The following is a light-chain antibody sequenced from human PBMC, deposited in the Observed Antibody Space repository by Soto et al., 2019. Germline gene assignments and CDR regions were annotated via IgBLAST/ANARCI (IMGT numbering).Light chain of an antibody. V-gene: IGKV3-15*01. Sequence: EIVMTQSPATLSVAPGERATLSCRASQSVSSTLAWYQQKPGQAPRLLIYGASNRATGIPARFSGSGSGTEFTLTISSLQSEDFAIYFCQQYNNWPPDRTFGQGTKVEIK. CDR2: GAS. J-gene: IGKJ1*01. CDR3: QQYNNWPPDRT. CDR1: QSVSST.